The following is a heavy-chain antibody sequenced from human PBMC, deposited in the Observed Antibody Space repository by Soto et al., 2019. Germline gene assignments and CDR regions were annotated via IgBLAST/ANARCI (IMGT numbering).Heavy chain of an antibody. Sequence: GASVKGYCKASGYTLTSYGVSWVRQAPGQGLEWMGWISAYNGNTNYAQKLQGRVTMTTDTSTSTAYMELRSLRSDDTAVYYCARQGFLEWLFWFDPWGQGTLVTVSS. V-gene: IGHV1-18*01. D-gene: IGHD3-3*01. CDR1: GYTLTSYG. CDR3: ARQGFLEWLFWFDP. J-gene: IGHJ5*02. CDR2: ISAYNGNT.